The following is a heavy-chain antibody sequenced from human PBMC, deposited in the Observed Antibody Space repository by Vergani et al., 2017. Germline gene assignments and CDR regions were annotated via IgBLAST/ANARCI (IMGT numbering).Heavy chain of an antibody. CDR3: ARLGYCSSTSCFRYMDV. CDR2: INHSGST. D-gene: IGHD2-2*01. Sequence: QVQLEESGPGLVKPSETLSLTCTVSGGSFNTYYWSWIRQSPGKGLEWIGEINHSGSTNYNPSLKSRVTISVDTSKNQFSLKLSSVTAADTAVYYCARLGYCSSTSCFRYMDVWGKGTTVTVSS. J-gene: IGHJ6*03. V-gene: IGHV4-34*10. CDR1: GGSFNTYY.